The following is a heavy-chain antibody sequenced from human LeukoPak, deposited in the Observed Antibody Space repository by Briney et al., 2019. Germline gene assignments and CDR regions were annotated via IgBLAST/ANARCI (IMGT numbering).Heavy chain of an antibody. CDR2: INHSGST. D-gene: IGHD2-21*01. CDR3: ARGGDYSQYYFDY. CDR1: GGSFSGYY. V-gene: IGHV4-34*01. J-gene: IGHJ4*02. Sequence: SETPSLTCAVYGGSFSGYYWSWIRKPPGKGLEWNGEINHSGSTNYNPSLKSRVTISVDTSKNQFSLKLSSVTAADTAVYYCARGGDYSQYYFDYWGQGTLVTVSS.